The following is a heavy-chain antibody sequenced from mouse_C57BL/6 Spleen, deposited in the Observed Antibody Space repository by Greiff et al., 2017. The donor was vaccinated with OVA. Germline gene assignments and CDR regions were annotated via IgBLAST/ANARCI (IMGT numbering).Heavy chain of an antibody. CDR1: GYTFTSYW. V-gene: IGHV1-5*01. J-gene: IGHJ3*01. Sequence: EVQLQQSGTVLARPGASVKMSCKASGYTFTSYWMHWVKQRPGPGLEWIGAIYPGNSDTSYNQKFKGKAKLTAVTSASTAYMELSSLTNEDSAVYYCTRDYGSSYRFAYWGQGTLVTVSA. CDR3: TRDYGSSYRFAY. CDR2: IYPGNSDT. D-gene: IGHD1-1*01.